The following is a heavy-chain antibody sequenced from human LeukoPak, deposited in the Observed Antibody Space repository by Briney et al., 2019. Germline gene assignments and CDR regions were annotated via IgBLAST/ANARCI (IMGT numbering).Heavy chain of an antibody. CDR1: GFTFSSYG. CDR2: IYSGGST. V-gene: IGHV3-66*01. D-gene: IGHD4-23*01. CDR3: ARVSWTTVAWGVGDAFDI. Sequence: PWGSLRLSCAASGFTFSSYGMSWVRHAPGKGLEGCSVIYSGGSTYSADSVKGVFTICRDNSKNTQYHQRNRRSAEYTAEYYCARVSWTTVAWGVGDAFDIWGQGTMVAVAS. J-gene: IGHJ3*02.